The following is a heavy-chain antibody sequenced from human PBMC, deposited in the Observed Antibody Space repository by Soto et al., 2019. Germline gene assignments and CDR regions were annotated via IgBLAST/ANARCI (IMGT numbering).Heavy chain of an antibody. J-gene: IGHJ4*02. Sequence: QVQLVESGGGVVQPGRSLRLSCAASGFTFSSYGMHWVRQAPGKGLEWVAVISYDGSNEYYADSVQGRFTISRDNSKNTLFLQMNSLRAEDTVVYYCAKGLRGSSGWCHHDYWGQGSLVTVSS. CDR2: ISYDGSNE. V-gene: IGHV3-30*18. CDR1: GFTFSSYG. D-gene: IGHD6-19*01. CDR3: AKGLRGSSGWCHHDY.